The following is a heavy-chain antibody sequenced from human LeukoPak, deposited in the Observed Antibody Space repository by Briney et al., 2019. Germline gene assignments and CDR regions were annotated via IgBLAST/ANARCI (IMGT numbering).Heavy chain of an antibody. CDR1: GFTFTSYA. Sequence: GGSLRLSCAASGFTFTSYAMSWVRQVSGKGLEWVSVISGSGGSTYYADSVKGRFTISRDNAKNSLYLQMNSLRAEDTAVYYCARDGDIVVVVAATVYYFDYWGQGTLVTVSS. V-gene: IGHV3-23*01. CDR3: ARDGDIVVVVAATVYYFDY. CDR2: ISGSGGST. J-gene: IGHJ4*02. D-gene: IGHD2-15*01.